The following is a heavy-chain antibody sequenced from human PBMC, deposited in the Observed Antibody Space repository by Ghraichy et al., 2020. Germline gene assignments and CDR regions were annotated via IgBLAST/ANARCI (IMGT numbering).Heavy chain of an antibody. V-gene: IGHV3-23*01. Sequence: GGSLRLSCAASGFTFNRYGMSWVRQAPGKGLEWVSVISGSSGNTYYADSVKGRFTISRDNSKNTLSLQMNSLTAGDTAVYYCAKGFGDYSQSSGPIDYWGQGTLVTVSS. J-gene: IGHJ4*02. CDR3: AKGFGDYSQSSGPIDY. CDR1: GFTFNRYG. CDR2: ISGSSGNT. D-gene: IGHD3-22*01.